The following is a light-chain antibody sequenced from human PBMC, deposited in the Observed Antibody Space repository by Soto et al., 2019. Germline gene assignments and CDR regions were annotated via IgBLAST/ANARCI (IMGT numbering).Light chain of an antibody. J-gene: IGLJ1*01. V-gene: IGLV2-14*03. Sequence: QSVLSQADSVSGYLGESNTFSCTGTNPDIGGYDYVSWYQQHPGRAPILVIYDVTSRPLGVSNRCSGSKSGFTASLTISGLQAVDDANYYCSSCRTCRTLEVFGTGTKVTVL. CDR1: NPDIGGYDY. CDR3: SSCRTCRTLEV. CDR2: DVT.